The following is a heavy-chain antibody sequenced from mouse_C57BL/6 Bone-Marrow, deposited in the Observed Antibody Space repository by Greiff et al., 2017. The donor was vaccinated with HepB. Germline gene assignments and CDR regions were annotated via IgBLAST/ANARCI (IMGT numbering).Heavy chain of an antibody. J-gene: IGHJ3*01. V-gene: IGHV1-59*01. CDR1: GYTFTSYW. CDR2: IDPSDSYT. CDR3: ARSRDYDGRFAY. D-gene: IGHD2-4*01. Sequence: VQLQQPGAELVRPGTSVKLSCKASGYTFTSYWMHWVKQRPGQGLEWIGVIDPSDSYTNYNQKFKGKATLTVDTSSSTAYMQLSSLTSEDSAVYYCARSRDYDGRFAYWGQGTLVTGSA.